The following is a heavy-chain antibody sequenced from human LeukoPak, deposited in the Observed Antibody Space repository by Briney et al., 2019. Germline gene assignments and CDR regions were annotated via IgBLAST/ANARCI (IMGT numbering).Heavy chain of an antibody. Sequence: GGSLRLSCAASGFTFSSYAMSWVRQAPGKGLEWVSAISGSGGSTYYADSVKGRFTISRDNSKNTLYLQMNSLRAEDTAVYYCAKDYRDVVVPAALLDWGQGTLVTVSS. J-gene: IGHJ4*02. CDR3: AKDYRDVVVPAALLD. CDR2: ISGSGGST. CDR1: GFTFSSYA. V-gene: IGHV3-23*01. D-gene: IGHD2-2*01.